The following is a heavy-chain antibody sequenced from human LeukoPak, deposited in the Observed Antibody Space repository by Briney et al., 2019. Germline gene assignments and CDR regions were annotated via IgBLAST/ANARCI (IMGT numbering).Heavy chain of an antibody. Sequence: GGSLRLSCAVSGITLSNYGMSWVRQAPGKGLEWVSGISGSGGNTYYADSVKGRFTISRDNSKNTLYLQMNSLRAEDTAVYYCARLDDYGDYEDPWGQGTLVTVSS. CDR3: ARLDDYGDYEDP. V-gene: IGHV3-23*01. D-gene: IGHD4-17*01. CDR1: GITLSNYG. J-gene: IGHJ5*02. CDR2: ISGSGGNT.